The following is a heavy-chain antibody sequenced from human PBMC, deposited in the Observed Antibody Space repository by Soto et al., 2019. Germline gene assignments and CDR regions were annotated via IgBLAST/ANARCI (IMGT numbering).Heavy chain of an antibody. CDR3: ATELNYYGSGSQGAFDI. CDR1: GGSISSGDYY. J-gene: IGHJ3*02. D-gene: IGHD3-10*01. CDR2: IYYSGST. V-gene: IGHV4-30-4*01. Sequence: PSETLSLTCTVSGGSISSGDYYWSWIRQPPGKGLEWIGYIYYSGSTYYNPSLKSRVTISVDTSKNQFSLKLSSVTAADTAVYYCATELNYYGSGSQGAFDIWGQGTMVTVSS.